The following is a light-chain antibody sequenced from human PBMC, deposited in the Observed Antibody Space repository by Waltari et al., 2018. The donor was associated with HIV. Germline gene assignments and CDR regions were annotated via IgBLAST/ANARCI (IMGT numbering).Light chain of an antibody. CDR1: QTISNH. CDR2: HAS. Sequence: DIQMTQSPSSLSASIGDRVTITCRASQTISNHLNWYQQKPGQAPKFRIYHASNLQNGVPPRFSGSGSGTDFTLTITSLQPEDFATYYCQQSHSIPRTFGQGTTVEI. J-gene: IGKJ1*01. V-gene: IGKV1-39*01. CDR3: QQSHSIPRT.